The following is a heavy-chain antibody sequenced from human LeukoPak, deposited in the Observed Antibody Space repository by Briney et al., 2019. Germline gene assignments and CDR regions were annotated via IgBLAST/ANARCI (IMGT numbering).Heavy chain of an antibody. V-gene: IGHV3-74*03. CDR2: INVDETNS. CDR1: GFTFSNYL. Sequence: TGGSLRLSCAASGFTFSNYLMHWVRQAPGKGLVWVSRINVDETNSYADSVKGRFTISRANAKNTMFLQLNSLRPEDTAVYFWGRGGDGIDNWGQETTVIVSS. D-gene: IGHD2-21*01. CDR3: GRGGDGIDN. J-gene: IGHJ3*02.